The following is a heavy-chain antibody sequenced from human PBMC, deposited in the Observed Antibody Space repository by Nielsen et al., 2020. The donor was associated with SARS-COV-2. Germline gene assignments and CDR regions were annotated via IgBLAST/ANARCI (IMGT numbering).Heavy chain of an antibody. CDR3: AKDLKPFYFDSAGYPLRALDI. Sequence: GGSLRLSCAASGFTFSSYAMSWVRQAPGKGLEWVSAISGSGGSTYYADSVKGRFTISRDNSKNTLYLQMNSLRVEDTAVYYCAKDLKPFYFDSAGYPLRALDIWGQGTMVTVSS. V-gene: IGHV3-23*01. D-gene: IGHD3-22*01. J-gene: IGHJ3*02. CDR2: ISGSGGST. CDR1: GFTFSSYA.